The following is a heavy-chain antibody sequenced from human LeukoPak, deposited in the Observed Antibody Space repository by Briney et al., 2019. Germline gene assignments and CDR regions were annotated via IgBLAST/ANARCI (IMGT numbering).Heavy chain of an antibody. Sequence: QAGGSLRLSCAASGFTFNSYAMSWVRQAPGKGLEWVSTISGSGDSTYYADFVKGRFTISRDNSKNTLYLQMNRLRAEDTAVYYCARERDSTVRGVISGWFDPWGQGTLVTVSS. CDR3: ARERDSTVRGVISGWFDP. V-gene: IGHV3-23*01. CDR1: GFTFNSYA. D-gene: IGHD3-10*01. CDR2: ISGSGDST. J-gene: IGHJ5*02.